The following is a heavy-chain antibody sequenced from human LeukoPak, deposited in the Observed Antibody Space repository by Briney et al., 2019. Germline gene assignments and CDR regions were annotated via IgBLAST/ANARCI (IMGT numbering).Heavy chain of an antibody. CDR2: IYNTMST. J-gene: IGHJ4*02. V-gene: IGHV4-59*08. CDR3: ARAKPNWNPPDY. Sequence: PSGTLSLTCTVSGGSITSNFWSWIRQPPGKGLEWIGYIYNTMSTSYNPSLKSRATISGDTSKNQFSLKLNSVTAADTAVYYCARAKPNWNPPDYWGQGILVTVSS. D-gene: IGHD1-1*01. CDR1: GGSITSNF.